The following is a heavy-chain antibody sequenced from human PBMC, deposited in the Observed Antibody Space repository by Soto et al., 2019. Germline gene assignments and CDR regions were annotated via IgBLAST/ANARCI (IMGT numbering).Heavy chain of an antibody. CDR3: ARDILSGGAYPDS. Sequence: GGSLRLSCAASGFTFSTYTMNWFRQSPGKGLEWISSISSGSSYIYYAGSVKGRFTISRDNAKNSLFLQMNSPRADDTAVYYCARDILSGGAYPDSWGQGTKVTVSS. CDR1: GFTFSTYT. V-gene: IGHV3-21*01. D-gene: IGHD3-10*01. CDR2: ISSGSSYI. J-gene: IGHJ5*01.